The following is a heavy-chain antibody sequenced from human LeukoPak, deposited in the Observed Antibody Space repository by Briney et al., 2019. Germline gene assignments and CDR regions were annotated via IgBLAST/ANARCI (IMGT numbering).Heavy chain of an antibody. CDR1: GFTFSTGA. V-gene: IGHV3-30*04. J-gene: IGHJ4*02. Sequence: GRSLRLSCVATGFTFSTGAMHWVRQDPGKRLQCVALISYDGTDKYYADFVNGRFTISRDNSKNTLYLQIDSLTTEDTAVYYCPRVPVWGTVTTHYFDYWGQGTLVTVSS. D-gene: IGHD4-11*01. CDR2: ISYDGTDK. CDR3: PRVPVWGTVTTHYFDY.